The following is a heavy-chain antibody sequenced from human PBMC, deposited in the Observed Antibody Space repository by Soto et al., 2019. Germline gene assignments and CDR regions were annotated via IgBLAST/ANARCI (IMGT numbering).Heavy chain of an antibody. V-gene: IGHV4-4*07. CDR2: ITVNGIT. D-gene: IGHD1-7*01. CDR1: GAYVSDFY. Sequence: QVQQLESGPGLVKPWDTLSLTCTVSGAYVSDFYWRWIRQPAGKGLEWIGRITVNGITQYTPSFRSRVTMSMDTSRNQFSLKRQSATAADTAHYSCARESGENWTYEAHWGQGTLVTVSS. J-gene: IGHJ1*01. CDR3: ARESGENWTYEAH.